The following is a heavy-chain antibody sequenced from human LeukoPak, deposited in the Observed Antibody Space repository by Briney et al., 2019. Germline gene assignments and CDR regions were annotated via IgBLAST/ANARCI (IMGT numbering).Heavy chain of an antibody. Sequence: SETLSLTCAVSGGSISSGGYSWSWIRQPPGKGLEWIGYIYHSGSTYYNPSLRSRVTISVDRSKNQFSLKLSSVTAADTAVYYCARAGYYDSSGYYRIFDYWGQRTLVTVSS. V-gene: IGHV4-30-2*01. CDR1: GGSISSGGYS. J-gene: IGHJ4*02. CDR3: ARAGYYDSSGYYRIFDY. D-gene: IGHD3-22*01. CDR2: IYHSGST.